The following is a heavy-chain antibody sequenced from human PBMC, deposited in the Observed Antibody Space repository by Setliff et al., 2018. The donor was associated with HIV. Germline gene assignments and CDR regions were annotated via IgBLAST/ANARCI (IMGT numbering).Heavy chain of an antibody. Sequence: PGGSLRLSCAASGFTFSSYSMNWVRQAPGKGLEWVSSISIGSGGAIDYADSVQGRFTISRDSVRNVMYLHIKSLRVEDTAVYYCARDYLYYNLYNGSPVYGMDVWGQGTTVTVSS. V-gene: IGHV3-21*06. CDR2: ISIGSGGAI. D-gene: IGHD3-3*01. CDR1: GFTFSSYS. J-gene: IGHJ6*02. CDR3: ARDYLYYNLYNGSPVYGMDV.